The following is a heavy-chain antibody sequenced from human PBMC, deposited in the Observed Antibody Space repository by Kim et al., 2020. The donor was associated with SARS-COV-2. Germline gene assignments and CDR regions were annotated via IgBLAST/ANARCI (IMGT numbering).Heavy chain of an antibody. V-gene: IGHV1-2*06. D-gene: IGHD6-13*01. CDR3: AREVRAAAGTYFDN. J-gene: IGHJ4*02. CDR2: INPNSDET. CDR1: GYTFTGYY. Sequence: ASVKVSCKASGYTFTGYYIHWVRQAPGQQGLEWMGRINPNSDETNYAQKFQGRVTMTRDTSISTAYMDLSRLRSDDTAVYYCAREVRAAAGTYFDNWGQGTLVTVSS.